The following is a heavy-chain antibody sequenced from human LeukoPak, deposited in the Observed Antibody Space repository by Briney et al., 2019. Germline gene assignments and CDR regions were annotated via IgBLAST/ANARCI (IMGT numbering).Heavy chain of an antibody. CDR3: ARAPDDYFDY. Sequence: SETLSLTCAVYGGSFSGYYWSWIRHPPGKGLEWIGEINHSGSTNYNPSLKSRVTISVDTSKNQFSLKLSSVTAADTAVYYCARAPDDYFDYWGQGTLVTVSS. V-gene: IGHV4-34*01. CDR1: GGSFSGYY. J-gene: IGHJ4*02. CDR2: INHSGST.